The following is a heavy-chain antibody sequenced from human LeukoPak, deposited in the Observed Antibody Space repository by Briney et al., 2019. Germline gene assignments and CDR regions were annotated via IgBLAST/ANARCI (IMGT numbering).Heavy chain of an antibody. CDR1: GYTFSDYY. CDR2: INPNNGGT. CDR3: ARDRVRILDY. V-gene: IGHV1-2*02. D-gene: IGHD2-15*01. Sequence: ASVTVSCKASGYTFSDYYLHWVRQAPGQGLEWMAWINPNNGGTNYAQNFQGRVTVTRDTSISTTYMELNNLRSDVTAVYYCARDRVRILDYWGQGTLVTVSS. J-gene: IGHJ4*02.